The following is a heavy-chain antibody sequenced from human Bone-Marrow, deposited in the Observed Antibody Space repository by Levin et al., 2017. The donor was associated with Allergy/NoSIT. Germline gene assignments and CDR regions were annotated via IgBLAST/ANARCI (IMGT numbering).Heavy chain of an antibody. J-gene: IGHJ4*02. V-gene: IGHV1-2*06. D-gene: IGHD3-9*01. CDR1: GYTFTNYY. CDR2: VFPRNGGT. CDR3: VTIEGETGTF. Sequence: ASVKVSCKTSGYTFTNYYIHWVRQAPGQGLEWMGRVFPRNGGTIYAQNFLGRVTMTIDTSISTAYLDLTSLRSDDTAIYYCVTIEGETGTFWGQGTLVTVSS.